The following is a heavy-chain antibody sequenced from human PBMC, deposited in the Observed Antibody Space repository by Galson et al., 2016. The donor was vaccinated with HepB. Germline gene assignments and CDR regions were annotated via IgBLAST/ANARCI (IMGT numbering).Heavy chain of an antibody. V-gene: IGHV3-23*01. J-gene: IGHJ6*03. Sequence: SLRLSCAASGFTFNNYAMNWVRQAPGKGLEWISAIRISVSNTHYADSVKGRFTIPTDTSTNTLFLQMNSPRAEDTAVYYCARKDFHIDVGGKGTAVTVSS. CDR3: ARKDFHIDV. CDR1: GFTFNNYA. CDR2: IRISVSNT. D-gene: IGHD3/OR15-3a*01.